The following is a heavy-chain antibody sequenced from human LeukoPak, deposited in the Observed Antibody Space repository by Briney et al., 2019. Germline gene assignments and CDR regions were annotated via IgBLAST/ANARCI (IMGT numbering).Heavy chain of an antibody. CDR2: ISSDGRDK. Sequence: GRSLRLSCAASGFTFSSYAIHWVRQAPGKGLEWVAVISSDGRDKHHADSVKGRFTISRDNSKNTLFLQTNSLRPEDTAVYYCAKDLRRIAAYYFDYWGLGTLVTVSS. J-gene: IGHJ4*02. CDR1: GFTFSSYA. CDR3: AKDLRRIAAYYFDY. V-gene: IGHV3-30*18. D-gene: IGHD6-25*01.